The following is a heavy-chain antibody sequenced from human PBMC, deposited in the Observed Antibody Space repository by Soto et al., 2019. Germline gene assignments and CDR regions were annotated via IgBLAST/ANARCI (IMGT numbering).Heavy chain of an antibody. D-gene: IGHD2-8*01. CDR1: GFFFNDKW. Sequence: GGSLRLSCTASGFFFNDKWMHWVRQAPGKGLVWVARIDGHSGTTNYADSVRGRFTISRDNAKNTVYLHLNTLTDEDTAVYYCARGGAMGVDHWGQRTLVTVSS. CDR3: ARGGAMGVDH. CDR2: IDGHSGTT. V-gene: IGHV3-74*01. J-gene: IGHJ4*02.